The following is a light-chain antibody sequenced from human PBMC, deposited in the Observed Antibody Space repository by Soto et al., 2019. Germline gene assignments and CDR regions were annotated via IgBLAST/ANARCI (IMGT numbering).Light chain of an antibody. CDR3: MQDSQVPYT. V-gene: IGKV2-24*01. CDR2: EIS. Sequence: DIVMTQTPLSSPVTLGQPASISCRSTQSLVHSNGNTYLSWLQQRPGQLPRLLIYEISNRFSGVPHGCSGGGSATDFTRTISSVEAEDVEIYYYMQDSQVPYTFGQGARLDI. CDR1: QSLVHSNGNTY. J-gene: IGKJ2*01.